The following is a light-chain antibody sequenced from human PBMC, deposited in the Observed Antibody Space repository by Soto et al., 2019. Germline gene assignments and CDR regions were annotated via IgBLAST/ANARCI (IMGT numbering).Light chain of an antibody. CDR3: MQGLRSPVS. CDR1: QSLLHSNGDNY. V-gene: IGKV2-28*01. CDR2: LGS. Sequence: DTVMTQSPLSLSVTPGEPASISCRSSQSLLHSNGDNYLDWYVQKPGQSPQLLIYLGSNRASGVPERCSGSESGTDFTLKISRVEAEDVVVYYCMQGLRSPVSFGGGTKVEIK. J-gene: IGKJ4*01.